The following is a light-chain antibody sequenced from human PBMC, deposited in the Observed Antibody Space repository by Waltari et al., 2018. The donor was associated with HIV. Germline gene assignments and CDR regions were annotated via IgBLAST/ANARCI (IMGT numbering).Light chain of an antibody. CDR1: QSLLHSDGKTY. CDR3: MQTVQLSWT. CDR2: EVS. J-gene: IGKJ1*01. Sequence: DIVMTQTPLSLSVTPGQPASISCKSSQSLLHSDGKTYLYWYLQRPGQPPQPLMYEVSTRVAGVPDRFSGSGSVTDFTLRISRVEAEDVGVYYCMQTVQLSWTFGQGTKVQIK. V-gene: IGKV2D-29*01.